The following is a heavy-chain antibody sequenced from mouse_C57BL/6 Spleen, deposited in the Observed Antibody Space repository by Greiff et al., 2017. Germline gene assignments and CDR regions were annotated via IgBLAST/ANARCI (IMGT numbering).Heavy chain of an antibody. CDR2: INPNNGGT. Sequence: EVKLQESGPELVKPGASVKMSCKASGYTFTDYNMHWVKQSHGKSLEWIGYINPNNGGTSYNQKFKGKATLTVNKSSSTAYMELRSLTSEDSAVYYCARVVAHYYAMDYWGQGTSVTVSS. D-gene: IGHD1-1*01. V-gene: IGHV1-22*01. J-gene: IGHJ4*01. CDR1: GYTFTDYN. CDR3: ARVVAHYYAMDY.